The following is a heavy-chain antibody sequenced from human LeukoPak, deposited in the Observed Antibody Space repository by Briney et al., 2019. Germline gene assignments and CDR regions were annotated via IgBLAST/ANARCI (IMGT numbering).Heavy chain of an antibody. V-gene: IGHV3-23*01. Sequence: GGTLRLSCAASGFTFSNYDMTWVRQAPGTGLEWVSAISGSGGSTYYADSVKGRFTISRDNFKNTLYLQMNSLRADDTAVYYCAKDGGVWFGESNDYWGQGTLVTVSS. CDR3: AKDGGVWFGESNDY. D-gene: IGHD3-10*01. J-gene: IGHJ4*02. CDR2: ISGSGGST. CDR1: GFTFSNYD.